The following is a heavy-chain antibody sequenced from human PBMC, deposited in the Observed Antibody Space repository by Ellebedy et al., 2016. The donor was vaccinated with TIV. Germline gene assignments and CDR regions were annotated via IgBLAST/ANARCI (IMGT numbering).Heavy chain of an antibody. Sequence: GGSLRLSCAASGFTFSSYAMSWVRQAPGKGLEWVSGISWNSGSIGYADSVKGRFTISRDNAKTSLYLQMNSLRAEDTALYYCAKGRRDSSGWYLESTWFDPWGQGTLVTVSS. CDR1: GFTFSSYA. CDR2: ISWNSGSI. J-gene: IGHJ5*02. D-gene: IGHD6-19*01. V-gene: IGHV3-9*01. CDR3: AKGRRDSSGWYLESTWFDP.